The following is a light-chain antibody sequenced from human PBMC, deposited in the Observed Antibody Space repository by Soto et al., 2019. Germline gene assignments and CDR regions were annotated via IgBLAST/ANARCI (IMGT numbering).Light chain of an antibody. CDR3: QVRDSSNDYLV. CDR2: DDT. Sequence: SYEMTQPPSVSVAPGQTARVTCEGHNIGSKSVHWYQLRPGQAPVVVVYDDTDRPSGFPERFSGSNSGNTATLTITRVEAWDGADYYCQVRDSSNDYLVFGGGTKLTVL. J-gene: IGLJ3*02. CDR1: NIGSKS. V-gene: IGLV3-21*02.